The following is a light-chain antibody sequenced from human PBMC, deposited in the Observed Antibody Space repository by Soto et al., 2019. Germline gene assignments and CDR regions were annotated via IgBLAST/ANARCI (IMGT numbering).Light chain of an antibody. V-gene: IGKV3-11*02. Sequence: VLTQSPDTLSLSPGERAILSYRATETVGSNLAWFQQKPGQTPRLLIYDTSTRVPGIPARFRGTGYGRDFTLTISSLEPEDFAVYYCQQRSVWPPLNFGGGTEVQIK. CDR3: QQRSVWPPLN. CDR2: DTS. CDR1: ETVGSN. J-gene: IGKJ4*01.